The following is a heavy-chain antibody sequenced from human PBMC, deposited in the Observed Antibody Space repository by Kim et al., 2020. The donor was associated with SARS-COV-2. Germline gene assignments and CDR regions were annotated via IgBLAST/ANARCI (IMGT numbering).Heavy chain of an antibody. CDR2: ISAYNGNT. J-gene: IGHJ6*02. D-gene: IGHD3-10*01. V-gene: IGHV1-18*01. Sequence: ASVKVSCKASGYTFTSYGISWVRQAPGQGLEWMGWISAYNGNTNYAQKLQGRVTMTTDTSTSTAYMELRSLRSDDTAVYYCARFEITMVRGVISSPYYYGMDVWGQGTTVTVSS. CDR3: ARFEITMVRGVISSPYYYGMDV. CDR1: GYTFTSYG.